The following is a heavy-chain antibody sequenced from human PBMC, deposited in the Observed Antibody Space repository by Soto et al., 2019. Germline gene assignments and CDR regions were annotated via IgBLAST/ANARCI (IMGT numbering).Heavy chain of an antibody. D-gene: IGHD1-1*01. J-gene: IGHJ4*02. Sequence: PGGSLRLFCSVSGLGFSTYSLSWVRQPPGKGLEWVSGITGNGHNTYYAESVKGRFTISRDNSKNTLYLQMDSLRAEDAAEYYCASHQGIYKYYFDYWGQGT. V-gene: IGHV3-23*01. CDR1: GLGFSTYS. CDR3: ASHQGIYKYYFDY. CDR2: ITGNGHNT.